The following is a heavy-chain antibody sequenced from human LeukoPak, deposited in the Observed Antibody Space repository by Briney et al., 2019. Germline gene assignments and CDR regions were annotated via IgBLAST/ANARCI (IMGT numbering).Heavy chain of an antibody. CDR1: GLMFRNYG. CDR3: ARARIAAAGKNWFDP. J-gene: IGHJ5*02. D-gene: IGHD6-13*01. CDR2: ISDDESSK. V-gene: IGHV3-30*03. Sequence: GRSLRLSCTASGLMFRNYGMHWVRQAPGKGLEWVAIISDDESSKFYGDSVKGRFTISRDNAKNTLYLQMNSLRLEDTAVYYCARARIAAAGKNWFDPWGQGTLVTVSS.